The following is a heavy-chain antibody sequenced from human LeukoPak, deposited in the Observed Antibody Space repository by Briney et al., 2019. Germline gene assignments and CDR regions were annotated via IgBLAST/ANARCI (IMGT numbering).Heavy chain of an antibody. Sequence: GGSLRLSCAGSGFTFGGYGMHWFRQTPGKGLEWVAVIAYDGSRAFYADSVKGRFTISRDNSKNTMSVQMDDLRAEDTAVYYCTRYNNDHFDYWGQGTPVTVSS. J-gene: IGHJ4*02. D-gene: IGHD1-14*01. CDR2: IAYDGSRA. CDR1: GFTFGGYG. V-gene: IGHV3-33*01. CDR3: TRYNNDHFDY.